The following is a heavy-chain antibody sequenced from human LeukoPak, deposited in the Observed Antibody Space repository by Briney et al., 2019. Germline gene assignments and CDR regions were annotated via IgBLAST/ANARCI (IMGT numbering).Heavy chain of an antibody. CDR1: GFTVSSNY. D-gene: IGHD3-22*01. V-gene: IGHV3-66*01. CDR3: ARDERGDYDSSGYVE. Sequence: GGSLRLSCAASGFTVSSNYMSWVRQAPGKGLEWVSVIYSGGSTYYADSVKGRFTISKDNSKNTLYLQMNSLRAEDTAVYYCARDERGDYDSSGYVEWGQGTLVTVSS. CDR2: IYSGGST. J-gene: IGHJ4*02.